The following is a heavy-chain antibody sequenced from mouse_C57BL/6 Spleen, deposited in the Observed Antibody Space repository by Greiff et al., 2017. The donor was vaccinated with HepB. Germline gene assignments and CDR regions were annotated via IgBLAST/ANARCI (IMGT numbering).Heavy chain of an antibody. J-gene: IGHJ4*01. CDR2: INPGSGGT. Sequence: VQLQQSGAELVRPGTSVKVSCKASGYAFTNYLIEWVKQRPGQGLEWIGVINPGSGGTNYNEKFKGKATLTADKSSSTAYMQLSSLTSEDSAVYFCARSEDDAMDYWGQGTSVTVSS. V-gene: IGHV1-54*01. CDR1: GYAFTNYL. CDR3: ARSEDDAMDY.